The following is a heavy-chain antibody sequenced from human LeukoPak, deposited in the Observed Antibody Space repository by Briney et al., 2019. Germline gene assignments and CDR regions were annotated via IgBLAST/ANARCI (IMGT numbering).Heavy chain of an antibody. Sequence: ASVKVSCKASGYTFTSYDINWVRQATGQGLEWMGWMNPNSGNTGYAQKFQGRVTITRDTSISTAYMELSSLRSEDTAVYYCASGGRITGTTMDYWGQGTLVTVSS. V-gene: IGHV1-8*03. J-gene: IGHJ4*02. D-gene: IGHD1-7*01. CDR1: GYTFTSYD. CDR3: ASGGRITGTTMDY. CDR2: MNPNSGNT.